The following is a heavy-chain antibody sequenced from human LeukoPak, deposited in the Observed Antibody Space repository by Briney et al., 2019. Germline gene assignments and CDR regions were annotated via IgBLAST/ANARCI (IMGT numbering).Heavy chain of an antibody. CDR1: GYTLTSYG. CDR3: ARAGYDSSGYYSYYFDY. D-gene: IGHD3-22*01. Sequence: ASVKVSCKASGYTLTSYGISWVRQAPGQGLEWMGWISAYNGNTNYAQKLQGRVTMTTDTSTSTAYMELRSLRSDDTAVYYCARAGYDSSGYYSYYFDYWGQGTLVTVSS. V-gene: IGHV1-18*01. J-gene: IGHJ4*02. CDR2: ISAYNGNT.